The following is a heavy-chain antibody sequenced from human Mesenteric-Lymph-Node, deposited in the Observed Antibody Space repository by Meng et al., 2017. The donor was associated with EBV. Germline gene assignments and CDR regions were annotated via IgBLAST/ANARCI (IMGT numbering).Heavy chain of an antibody. CDR1: GGSFSDYA. Sequence: QVRRGRCVARWKKPGSAGKVYCKASGGSFSDYAISWVGQAPGQGLEWMGGILPIFGTAYYAQKFQGRVTITADKSTTTAYMELSSLRSDDTALYFCATNYGCSGGSCYRFDYWGQGTLVTVSS. D-gene: IGHD2-15*01. CDR3: ATNYGCSGGSCYRFDY. V-gene: IGHV1-69*06. CDR2: ILPIFGTA. J-gene: IGHJ4*02.